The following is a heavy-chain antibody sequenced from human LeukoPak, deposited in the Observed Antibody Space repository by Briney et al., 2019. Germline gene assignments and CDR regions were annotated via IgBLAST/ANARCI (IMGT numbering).Heavy chain of an antibody. CDR1: GFTFSSYE. J-gene: IGHJ4*02. V-gene: IGHV3-48*03. CDR2: ISSSGSTI. CDR3: ARDLWFGELLFRFDY. D-gene: IGHD3-10*01. Sequence: GGSLRLSCAASGFTFSSYEMNWVRQAPGKGLKWVSYISSSGSTIYYADSVKGRFTISRDNAKNSLYLQMNSLRAEDTAVYYCARDLWFGELLFRFDYWGQGTLVTVSS.